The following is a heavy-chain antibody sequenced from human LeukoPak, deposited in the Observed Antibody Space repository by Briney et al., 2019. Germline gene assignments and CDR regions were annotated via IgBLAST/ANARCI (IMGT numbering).Heavy chain of an antibody. J-gene: IGHJ4*02. CDR2: IYRDDDE. D-gene: IGHD3-10*01. V-gene: IGHV2-5*02. Sequence: SAPTLVSPTQTLTLTCTFSGFSVNTIDMGMAWIRQPPGKALEVLALIYRDDDESYSPSLRSRVTITKGTSENHVVLTLTNRDPVDTGTYFCARLRVRGVPDEFDYWGQGIPVTVSS. CDR1: GFSVNTIDMG. CDR3: ARLRVRGVPDEFDY.